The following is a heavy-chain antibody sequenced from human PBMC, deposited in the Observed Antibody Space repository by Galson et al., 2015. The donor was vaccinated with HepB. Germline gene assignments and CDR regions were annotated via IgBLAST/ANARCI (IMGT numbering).Heavy chain of an antibody. CDR2: ITPSGDNT. Sequence: SLRLSCAASGFTFSYYAMAWVRQAPGKGLEWTSAITPSGDNTYSADSMKGRFFISRDNSQNTLFLQMNSLRADDTAIYFCAKVFPEKTDGWYRQALYYFDSWGHGTMVTVS. J-gene: IGHJ4*01. D-gene: IGHD6-19*01. CDR3: AKVFPEKTDGWYRQALYYFDS. V-gene: IGHV3-23*01. CDR1: GFTFSYYA.